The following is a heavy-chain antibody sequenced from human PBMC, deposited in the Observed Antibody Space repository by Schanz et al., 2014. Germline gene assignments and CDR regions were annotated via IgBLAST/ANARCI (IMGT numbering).Heavy chain of an antibody. Sequence: VQLVESGGCLVKPGGSLRLSCAASGFTFSDYYMSWIRQAPGKGLEWVSYISSSSSYTNYADSVKGRFTISRDNAKNSLYLEMTSLRGEDTAVYYCARLGRMGAFDIWGQGTMVTVSS. J-gene: IGHJ3*02. CDR1: GFTFSDYY. V-gene: IGHV3-11*05. D-gene: IGHD2-8*01. CDR2: ISSSSSYT. CDR3: ARLGRMGAFDI.